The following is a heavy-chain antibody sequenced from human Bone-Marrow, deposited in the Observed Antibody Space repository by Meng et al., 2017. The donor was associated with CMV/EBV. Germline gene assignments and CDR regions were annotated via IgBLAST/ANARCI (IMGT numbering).Heavy chain of an antibody. V-gene: IGHV3-74*01. CDR2: MNSDGSSA. Sequence: GGSLRLSCAASGFTFSNYWMHWVRQAPGKGLVRVSGMNSDGSSAGYADSVKGRFTSSRDNAKNSLYLQMNSLRAEDTAVYYCARVPRSRFGSLHFDYWGQRTLVTVSS. J-gene: IGHJ4*02. CDR3: ARVPRSRFGSLHFDY. D-gene: IGHD1-26*01. CDR1: GFTFSNYW.